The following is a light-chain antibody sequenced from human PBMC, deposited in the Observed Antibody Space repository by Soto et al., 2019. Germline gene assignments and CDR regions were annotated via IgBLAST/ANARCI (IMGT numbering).Light chain of an antibody. V-gene: IGKV3-20*01. Sequence: EISLTPSPGTPALCQGGGDTPSCRGRQSVSSSYLAWYQQKPGQAPRIIIFGASGRATGIPDRFSGSGSGTDFTLTISRLEPEDFAVYYCQQYGSSPPITFGQGTRLEI. CDR1: QSVSSSY. CDR3: QQYGSSPPIT. J-gene: IGKJ5*01. CDR2: GAS.